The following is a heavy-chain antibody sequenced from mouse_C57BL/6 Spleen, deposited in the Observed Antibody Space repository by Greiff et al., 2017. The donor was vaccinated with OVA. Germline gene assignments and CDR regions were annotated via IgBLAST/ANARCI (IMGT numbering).Heavy chain of an antibody. V-gene: IGHV1-69*01. CDR1: GYTFTSYW. J-gene: IGHJ1*03. CDR2: IDPSDSYT. Sequence: QVQLQQPGAELVMPGASVKLSCKASGYTFTSYWMHWVKQRPGQGLEWIGEIDPSDSYTNYNQKFKGKSTLTVDKSSSTAYMQLSSLTSEDSAVYDCARRYFDVWGTGTTVTVSA. CDR3: ARRYFDV.